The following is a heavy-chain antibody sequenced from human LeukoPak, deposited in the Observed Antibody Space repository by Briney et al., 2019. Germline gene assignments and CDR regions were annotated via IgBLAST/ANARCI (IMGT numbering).Heavy chain of an antibody. D-gene: IGHD3-3*01. CDR1: GFTFTNYV. CDR3: ARAVYYDFWSGSPDDAFDI. CDR2: INWNGGST. J-gene: IGHJ3*02. V-gene: IGHV3-20*01. Sequence: GGSLRLSCAASGFTFTNYVMNWVRQAPGKGLEWVSGINWNGGSTGYADSVKGRFTISRDNAKNSLYLQMNSLRAEDTALYHCARAVYYDFWSGSPDDAFDIWGQGTMVTVSS.